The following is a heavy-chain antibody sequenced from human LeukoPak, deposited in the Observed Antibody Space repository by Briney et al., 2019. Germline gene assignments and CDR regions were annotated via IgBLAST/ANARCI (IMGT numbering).Heavy chain of an antibody. V-gene: IGHV4-39*07. CDR2: IYYSGST. Sequence: SETLSLTCTVSGGSISSSSYYWGWIRQPPGKGLEWIGSIYYSGSTYYNPSPKSRVTISVDTSKNQFSLKLSSVTAADTAVYYCARGNDGGPVTIDYWGQGTLVTVSS. CDR3: ARGNDGGPVTIDY. J-gene: IGHJ4*02. D-gene: IGHD4-11*01. CDR1: GGSISSSSYY.